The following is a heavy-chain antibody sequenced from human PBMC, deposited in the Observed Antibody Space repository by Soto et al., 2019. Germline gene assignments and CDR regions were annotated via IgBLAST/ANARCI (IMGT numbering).Heavy chain of an antibody. CDR2: ISFDGGQI. CDR1: GFNFNSYG. CDR3: AKDLGFGSGIATVDS. D-gene: IGHD3-10*01. V-gene: IGHV3-30*18. J-gene: IGHJ4*02. Sequence: VQLVESGGGVVQPGRSLRLSCAASGFNFNSYGMHWVRQAPGKGLEWVAVISFDGGQIYYGDSVKGRFTISRDNSKNTLSLPMNSRRGDDTAVSHCAKDLGFGSGIATVDSWGQGTLVTVAS.